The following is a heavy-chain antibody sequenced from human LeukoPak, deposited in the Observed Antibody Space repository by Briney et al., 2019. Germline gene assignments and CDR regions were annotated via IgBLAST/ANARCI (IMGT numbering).Heavy chain of an antibody. D-gene: IGHD2-2*01. CDR2: IRIYNGST. V-gene: IGHV1-18*01. J-gene: IGHJ3*02. CDR1: GYTFTSYG. CDR3: AIGYCSSTSCYGLGAFDI. Sequence: GASVKVSCTASGYTFTSYGLSWVRQAPGQGLEWVGWIRIYNGSTKYAQKLQDRVTMTTDKSTNTAYMELSRLRSDDTAVYYCAIGYCSSTSCYGLGAFDIWGQGTMVTVSS.